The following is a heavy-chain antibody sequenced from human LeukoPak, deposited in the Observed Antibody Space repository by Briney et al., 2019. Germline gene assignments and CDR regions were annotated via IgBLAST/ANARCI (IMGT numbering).Heavy chain of an antibody. V-gene: IGHV4-4*07. Sequence: SETLSLTCTVSGVSISSYYWSWIRQPAGKGLEWIGRIYTSGSTNYNPSLKSRVTISLNTSKTQFSLKLSSVTAADTAVYYCARGTFWSGYYHDYWGQGTLVTVSS. CDR2: IYTSGST. D-gene: IGHD3-3*01. CDR3: ARGTFWSGYYHDY. CDR1: GVSISSYY. J-gene: IGHJ4*02.